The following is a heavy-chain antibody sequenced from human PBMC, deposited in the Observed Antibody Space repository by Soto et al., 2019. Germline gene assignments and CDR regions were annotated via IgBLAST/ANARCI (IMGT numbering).Heavy chain of an antibody. CDR1: GYTFTSYY. J-gene: IGHJ4*02. CDR2: INPSGGST. V-gene: IGHV1-46*01. D-gene: IGHD6-6*01. Sequence: QVQLVQSGAEVKKPGASVKVSCKASGYTFTSYYLHWVRQAPEQGLEWMGTINPSGGSTSYAQQFQVRGTMTSHPATRKVYVELRSLRSEDTAVYYCARVRYSRSALFDYWGQGTLVTVSS. CDR3: ARVRYSRSALFDY.